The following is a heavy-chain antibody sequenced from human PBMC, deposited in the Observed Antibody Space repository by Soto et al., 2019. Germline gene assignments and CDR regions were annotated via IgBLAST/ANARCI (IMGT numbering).Heavy chain of an antibody. CDR3: ARGRRPITMIVVVIRGDWFDP. V-gene: IGHV1-8*01. CDR2: MNPNSGNT. D-gene: IGHD3-22*01. CDR1: GYTFTSYD. Sequence: ASVKVSCKASGYTFTSYDINWVRQATGQGLEWMGWMNPNSGNTGYAQKFQGRVTMTRNTSISTAYMELSSLRSEDTAVYYCARGRRPITMIVVVIRGDWFDPWGQGTLVTVS. J-gene: IGHJ5*02.